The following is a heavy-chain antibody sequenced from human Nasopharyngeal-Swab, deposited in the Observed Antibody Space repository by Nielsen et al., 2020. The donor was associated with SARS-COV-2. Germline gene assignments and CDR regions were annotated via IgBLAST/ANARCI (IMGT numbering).Heavy chain of an antibody. CDR1: GFNFGNFA. J-gene: IGHJ6*02. Sequence: GSLKISCAASGFNFGNFAMSWVRQAPGKGLEWVATISADGTSSGISTYYAESVKGRFTISRDSANDILHLQMNSLRAEDSALYYCAKDKATFCTSSVCYFGMDVWGQGTTVTVSS. CDR2: ISADGTSSGIST. D-gene: IGHD2-8*01. V-gene: IGHV3-23*01. CDR3: AKDKATFCTSSVCYFGMDV.